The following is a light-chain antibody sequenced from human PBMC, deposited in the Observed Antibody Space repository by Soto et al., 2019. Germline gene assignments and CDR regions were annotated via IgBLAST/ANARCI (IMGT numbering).Light chain of an antibody. J-gene: IGKJ4*01. CDR2: GAS. CDR3: QQRGNWPIT. Sequence: EIVLTQSPATLSFSPGESATLSCRASQSVTSYLAWYQQKPGQAPRLLVYGASNRATGIPDRFSGSGSGTDFTLTISSLEPEDFAVYYCQQRGNWPITFGGVTKVEIK. V-gene: IGKV3-11*01. CDR1: QSVTSY.